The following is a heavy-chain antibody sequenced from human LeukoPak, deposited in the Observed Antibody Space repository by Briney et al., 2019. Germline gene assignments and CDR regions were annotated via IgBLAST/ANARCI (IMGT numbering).Heavy chain of an antibody. CDR3: ARGISFYCGGDCKRGYNWFDP. J-gene: IGHJ5*02. D-gene: IGHD2-21*02. CDR1: GYTFTSYD. V-gene: IGHV1-8*01. CDR2: MNPNSGNT. Sequence: ASVKVSCKASGYTFTSYDINWVRQATGQGLEWMGWMNPNSGNTGYAQKFQGRVTMTRNTSISTAYMELSSLRSEDTAVYYCARGISFYCGGDCKRGYNWFDPWGQGTLVTVSS.